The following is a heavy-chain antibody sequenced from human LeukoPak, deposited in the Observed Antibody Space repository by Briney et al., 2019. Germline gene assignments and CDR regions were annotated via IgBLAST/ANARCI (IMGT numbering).Heavy chain of an antibody. Sequence: GKSLRLSCAASGFSFSSYGMHWVRQAPGKGLEWVAVISNDGNIKYYADSVKGRFTISRDNSKNTVYLQMNSLRAEDTAVYYCARDLSLIALTDWGQGTLVTVSS. CDR3: ARDLSLIALTD. J-gene: IGHJ4*02. CDR2: ISNDGNIK. CDR1: GFSFSSYG. D-gene: IGHD3-22*01. V-gene: IGHV3-30*03.